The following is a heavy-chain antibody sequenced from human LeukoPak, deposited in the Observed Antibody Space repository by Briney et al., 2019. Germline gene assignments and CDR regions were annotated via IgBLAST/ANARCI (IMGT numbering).Heavy chain of an antibody. D-gene: IGHD3-22*01. CDR1: GFTFTNYN. CDR3: ARPPYYYDSSGYYD. J-gene: IGHJ4*02. V-gene: IGHV1-69*13. CDR2: IIPIFGTA. Sequence: ASVKVSCKASGFTFTNYNPHWVRQAPGQRLEWMGGIIPIFGTANYAQKFQGRVTITADESTSTAYMELSSLRSEDTAVYYCARPPYYYDSSGYYDWGQGTLVTVSS.